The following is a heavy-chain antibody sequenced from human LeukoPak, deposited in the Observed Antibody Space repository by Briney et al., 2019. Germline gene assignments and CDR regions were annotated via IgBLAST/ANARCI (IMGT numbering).Heavy chain of an antibody. D-gene: IGHD3-3*01. CDR2: INHSGST. J-gene: IGHJ6*03. CDR1: GGSFSGYY. CDR3: ARAGPRTYYDFWSGYPGLYYYYMDV. V-gene: IGHV4-34*01. Sequence: SETLSLTCAVYGGSFSGYYWSWIRQPPGKGLEWIGEINHSGSTNYNPSLKSRVTTSVDTSKNQFSLKLSSVTAADTAVYYCARAGPRTYYDFWSGYPGLYYYYMDVWGKGTTVTVSS.